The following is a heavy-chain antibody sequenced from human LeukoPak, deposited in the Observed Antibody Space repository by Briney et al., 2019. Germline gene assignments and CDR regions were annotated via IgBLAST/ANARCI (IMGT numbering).Heavy chain of an antibody. CDR2: ISYDGSNK. V-gene: IGHV3-30*18. CDR1: GFTFSSYA. CDR3: AKSQPTVTAY. J-gene: IGHJ4*02. Sequence: PGRSLRLSCAASGFTFSSYAMHWVRQAPGKGLEWVAVISYDGSNKYYADSVKGRFTISRDNSKNTLYLQMNSLRAEDTAVYYCAKSQPTVTAYWGQGTLVTVSS. D-gene: IGHD4-17*01.